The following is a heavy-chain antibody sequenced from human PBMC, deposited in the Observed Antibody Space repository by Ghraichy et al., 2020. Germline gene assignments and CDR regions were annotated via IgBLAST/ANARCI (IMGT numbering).Heavy chain of an antibody. CDR3: ARGNDGSPDS. CDR1: GFPFSRYG. Sequence: GGSLRLSCKASGFPFSRYGFHWVRRAPGKGLEWVAVRSPDEETKFYADSVRGRFTISRNDSKSTLFLRMNNLRPEDTGMYYCARGNDGSPDSWGPGTLVIVSS. J-gene: IGHJ4*02. CDR2: RSPDEETK. V-gene: IGHV3-30*03. D-gene: IGHD1-26*01.